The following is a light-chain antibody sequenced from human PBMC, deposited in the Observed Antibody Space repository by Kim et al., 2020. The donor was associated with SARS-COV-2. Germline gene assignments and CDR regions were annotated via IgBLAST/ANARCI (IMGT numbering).Light chain of an antibody. CDR1: SSDIGIYTL. CDR2: DVT. V-gene: IGLV2-23*02. Sequence: GPSIPVSWSGTSSDIGIYTLVSWFQHYPGKAPNLILYDVTDRPPGGSDRFSGSESGNTAALTISGLQAADEADYYCCSYARSSTLVFGGGTQLTVL. CDR3: CSYARSSTLV. J-gene: IGLJ3*02.